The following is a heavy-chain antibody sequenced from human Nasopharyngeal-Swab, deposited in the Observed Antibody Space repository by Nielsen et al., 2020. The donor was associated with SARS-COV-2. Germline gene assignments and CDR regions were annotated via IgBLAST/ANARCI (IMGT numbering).Heavy chain of an antibody. D-gene: IGHD3-3*02. CDR2: ISSSSSYT. Sequence: GGSLRLSCAASGFTFSDYYMSWIRQAPGKGLEWVSYISSSSSYTNYADSVKGRFTISRDNAKNSLYLQMNSLRAEDTAVYYCARVEGHSMGFPYFDYWGQGTLVTVSS. J-gene: IGHJ4*02. CDR3: ARVEGHSMGFPYFDY. CDR1: GFTFSDYY. V-gene: IGHV3-11*05.